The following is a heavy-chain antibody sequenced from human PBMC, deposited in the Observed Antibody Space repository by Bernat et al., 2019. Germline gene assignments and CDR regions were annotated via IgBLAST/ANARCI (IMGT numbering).Heavy chain of an antibody. V-gene: IGHV3-30-3*01. D-gene: IGHD6-13*01. CDR3: ARVAAAAGTKYYYYYGMDV. CDR1: GFTFSSYA. Sequence: QVQLVESGGGVVQPGRSLRLSCAASGFTFSSYAMHWVRQAPGKGLEWVAVVSYDGSNKYYAESVKGRFTISRDNSKNTLYLQMNSLRAEDTAVYYCARVAAAAGTKYYYYYGMDVWGQGTTVTVSS. J-gene: IGHJ6*02. CDR2: VSYDGSNK.